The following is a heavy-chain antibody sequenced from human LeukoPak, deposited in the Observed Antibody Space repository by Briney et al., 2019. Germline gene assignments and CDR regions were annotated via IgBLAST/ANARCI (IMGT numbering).Heavy chain of an antibody. CDR3: ARGPPVWDYSGSYADY. CDR1: GGSISRRSYQ. D-gene: IGHD1-26*01. Sequence: SETLSLTCTVSGGSISRRSYQWGWIRQPPGKGLEWVRSFYYSGNTYYNPSLKSRVTVSVDTSKNLFSLNLSSVTAADTAVYYCARGPPVWDYSGSYADYWGQGTLVTVSS. V-gene: IGHV4-39*01. CDR2: FYYSGNT. J-gene: IGHJ4*02.